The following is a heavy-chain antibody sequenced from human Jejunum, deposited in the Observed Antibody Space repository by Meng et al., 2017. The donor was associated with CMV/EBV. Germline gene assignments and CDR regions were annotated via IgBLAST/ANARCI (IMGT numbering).Heavy chain of an antibody. CDR3: ARGVRMGSTREYSFDF. CDR1: GYTFTSYY. J-gene: IGHJ4*02. V-gene: IGHV1-2*02. D-gene: IGHD2/OR15-2a*01. Sequence: QVQLLQSGXEVKTXXXSVKVSCQASGYTFTSYYIHWVRQAPGQGLEWMGWINPNNGDTNYAQKFQGGVTMTRDTSINTAYMEVTSAGTAVYYCARGVRMGSTREYSFDFWGQGTLVTVSS. CDR2: INPNNGDT.